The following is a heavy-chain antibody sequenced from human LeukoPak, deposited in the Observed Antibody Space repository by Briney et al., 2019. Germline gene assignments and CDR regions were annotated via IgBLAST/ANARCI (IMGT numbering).Heavy chain of an antibody. J-gene: IGHJ4*02. CDR3: AKDEGVYMVRGSYFDY. CDR1: GFTFSSYA. V-gene: IGHV3-23*01. D-gene: IGHD3-10*01. Sequence: PGGSLRLSCAASGFTFSSYAMSWVRQAPGKGLEWVSAISGSGGSTYYADSVKGRFTTSRDNSKNTLYLQMNSLRAEDTAVYYCAKDEGVYMVRGSYFDYWGQGTLVTVSS. CDR2: ISGSGGST.